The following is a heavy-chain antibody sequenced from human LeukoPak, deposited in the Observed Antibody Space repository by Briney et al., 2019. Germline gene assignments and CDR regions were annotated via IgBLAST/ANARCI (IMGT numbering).Heavy chain of an antibody. CDR1: GFTFSTYA. D-gene: IGHD3-9*01. V-gene: IGHV3-23*01. J-gene: IGHJ4*02. CDR2: ISGGGGST. Sequence: QSGGSLRLSYAASGFTFSTYAMSWVRQAPGKGLEWVSAISGGGGSTYYADSVKGRFTISRDNSKNTLYLQMNSLRAEDTAVYYCAKVGGYDILTRDRPYFDYWGQGTLVTVSS. CDR3: AKVGGYDILTRDRPYFDY.